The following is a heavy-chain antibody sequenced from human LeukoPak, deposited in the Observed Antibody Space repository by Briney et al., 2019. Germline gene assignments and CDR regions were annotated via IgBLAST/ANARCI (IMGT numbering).Heavy chain of an antibody. D-gene: IGHD1-26*01. CDR1: GFTFSSYA. CDR3: ARDQLVGATTVRATFDY. Sequence: GRSLRLSCAASGFTFSSYAMHWVRQAPGKGLEWVAVISYGGSNKYYADSVKGRFTISRDNSKNTLYLQMNSLRAEDTAVYYCARDQLVGATTVRATFDYWGQGTLVTVSS. J-gene: IGHJ4*02. V-gene: IGHV3-30-3*01. CDR2: ISYGGSNK.